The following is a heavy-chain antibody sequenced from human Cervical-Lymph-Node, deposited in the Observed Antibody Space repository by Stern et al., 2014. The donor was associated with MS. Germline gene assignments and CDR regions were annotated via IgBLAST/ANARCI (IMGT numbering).Heavy chain of an antibody. CDR2: ISGYNGKV. D-gene: IGHD1-26*01. CDR3: ARDRWDRVFDY. J-gene: IGHJ4*02. V-gene: IGHV1-18*01. CDR1: DYTFTSYG. Sequence: QVQLVQSGAEVKKPGASVKVSCKASDYTFTSYGISWVRQAPGQGLEWMGWISGYNGKVDYAQKVQGRGNKNLDISTTKTYMELRSLKSDDTAVYYCARDRWDRVFDYWGQGTLVTVSS.